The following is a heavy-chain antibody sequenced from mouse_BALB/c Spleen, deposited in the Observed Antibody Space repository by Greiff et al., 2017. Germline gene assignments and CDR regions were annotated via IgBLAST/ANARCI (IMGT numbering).Heavy chain of an antibody. Sequence: VQLKQSGPGLVKPSQSLSLTCTVTGYSITSDYAWNWIRQFPGNKLEWMGYISYSGSTSYNPSLKSRISITRDTSKNQFFLQLNSVTTEDTATYYCAGGYYYYGSSYEGAMDYWGQGTSVTVSS. CDR1: GYSITSDYA. J-gene: IGHJ4*01. CDR2: ISYSGST. CDR3: AGGYYYYGSSYEGAMDY. D-gene: IGHD1-1*01. V-gene: IGHV3-2*02.